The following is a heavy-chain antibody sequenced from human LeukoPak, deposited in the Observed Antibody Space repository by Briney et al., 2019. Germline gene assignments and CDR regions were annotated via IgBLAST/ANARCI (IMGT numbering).Heavy chain of an antibody. CDR2: INHSGST. J-gene: IGHJ4*02. CDR1: GGSFSGYY. CDR3: ASARQLPSLDPPGDY. D-gene: IGHD1-26*01. V-gene: IGHV4-34*01. Sequence: SETLSLTCAVYGGSFSGYYWSWIRQPPGKGLEWIGEINHSGSTNYNPSLKSRVTISVDTSTNQFSLKLSSVTVADTAVYYCASARQLPSLDPPGDYWGQGTLVTVSS.